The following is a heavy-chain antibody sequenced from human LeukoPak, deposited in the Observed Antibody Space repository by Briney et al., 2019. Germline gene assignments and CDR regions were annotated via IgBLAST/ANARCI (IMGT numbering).Heavy chain of an antibody. CDR1: GYTLTTYG. V-gene: IGHV1-18*01. Sequence: ASVKVSCKASGYTLTTYGFTWMRQAPGQGLEWIGWITFYNGNTIYAQKFEGRVTMTTDTITNTAYMELRSLRSDDTAVYYCARDEVYGDLDFDYWGQGTLVTASS. CDR3: ARDEVYGDLDFDY. J-gene: IGHJ4*02. D-gene: IGHD4-17*01. CDR2: ITFYNGNT.